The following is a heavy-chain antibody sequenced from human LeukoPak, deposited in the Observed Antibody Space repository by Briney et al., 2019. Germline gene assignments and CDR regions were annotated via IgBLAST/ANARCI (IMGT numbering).Heavy chain of an antibody. CDR3: ASCSLAVAAPRWFDP. J-gene: IGHJ5*02. CDR2: INHSGST. D-gene: IGHD6-19*01. CDR1: GWSFSGYY. V-gene: IGHV4-34*01. Sequence: SETLSLTCAVYGWSFSGYYWRWIREPPGKGLESIGEINHSGSTNYNPSLKSRVTISVDTSKNQFSLKLSSVTAADTAVYYCASCSLAVAAPRWFDPWGQGTLVTVSS.